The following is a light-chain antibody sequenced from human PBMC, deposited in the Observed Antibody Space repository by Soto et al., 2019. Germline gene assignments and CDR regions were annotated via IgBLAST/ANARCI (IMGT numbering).Light chain of an antibody. Sequence: EIVMTQSPATLSVSPGERATLSCRASQSVSYNLAWCQQKPGQGPRLLIYGAFTRATGIPARFSGSGSGTEFTLTISSLQSEDFGVYYCQQYKNWPPLTFGGGTKVEIK. CDR1: QSVSYN. CDR2: GAF. CDR3: QQYKNWPPLT. V-gene: IGKV3-15*01. J-gene: IGKJ4*01.